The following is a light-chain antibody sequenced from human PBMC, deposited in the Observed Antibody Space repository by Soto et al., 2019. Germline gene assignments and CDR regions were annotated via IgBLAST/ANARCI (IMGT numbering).Light chain of an antibody. Sequence: QSALTQPASVSGSPGQSITISCPGTSSDVGGYNYVSWYQQHTGKAPKLMLYDVSNRPSGVSNRFSGSKSGNTASLTISGLQAEDEADYYCSSYTSSSTRVFGAGNKGTVL. CDR3: SSYTSSSTRV. J-gene: IGLJ1*01. CDR1: SSDVGGYNY. CDR2: DVS. V-gene: IGLV2-14*01.